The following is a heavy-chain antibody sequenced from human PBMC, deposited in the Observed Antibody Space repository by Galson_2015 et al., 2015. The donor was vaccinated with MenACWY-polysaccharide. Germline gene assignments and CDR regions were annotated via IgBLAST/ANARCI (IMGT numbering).Heavy chain of an antibody. CDR2: IQSDGSST. V-gene: IGHV3-74*01. CDR3: ARVEATTLGGMDV. D-gene: IGHD3-16*01. J-gene: IGHJ6*02. Sequence: ALRLSCAASGFSFSDYWMHWVRHVPGKGLVWVSRIQSDGSSTSYADSVKGRFTVSRDNAKNTLYLQMNSLRAEDTAVYYCARVEATTLGGMDVWGQGTTVTVSS. CDR1: GFSFSDYW.